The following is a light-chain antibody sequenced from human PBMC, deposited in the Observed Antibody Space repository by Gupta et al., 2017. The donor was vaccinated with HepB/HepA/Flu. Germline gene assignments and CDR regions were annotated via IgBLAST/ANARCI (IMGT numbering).Light chain of an antibody. CDR2: DVS. CDR3: SSYTSSSTLCV. V-gene: IGLV2-14*03. J-gene: IGLJ2*01. Sequence: CTGTSSDVGGYNYVPWYQQHPGKAPKLMIYDVSNRPSGVSNRFSGYKSGNTASLTISGLQAEDEADYYGSSYTSSSTLCVFGGGTKLTVL. CDR1: SSDVGGYNY.